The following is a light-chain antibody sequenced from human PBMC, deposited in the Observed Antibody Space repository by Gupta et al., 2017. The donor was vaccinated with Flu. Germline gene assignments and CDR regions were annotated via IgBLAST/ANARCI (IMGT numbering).Light chain of an antibody. V-gene: IGKV1-5*03. CDR1: QSVSGW. CDR2: RAS. J-gene: IGKJ1*01. CDR3: QQYGTVSRT. Sequence: IQMTQSPSTLSASVADRVTITRRASQSVSGWLAWYRQKPGKAPKLLINRASTLASGVPARFSGSGFGTEFTLTISSLEPDDFAIYYCQQYGTVSRTFGQGTKVEIK.